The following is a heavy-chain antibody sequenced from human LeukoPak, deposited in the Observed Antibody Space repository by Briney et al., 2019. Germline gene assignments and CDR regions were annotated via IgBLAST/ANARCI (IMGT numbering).Heavy chain of an antibody. CDR2: ISAYNGNT. J-gene: IGHJ4*02. V-gene: IGHV1-18*04. Sequence: GASVKVSCQASGYTFTSYGISWVRQAPGQGLEWMGWISAYNGNTNYAQKLQGRVTMTTDTSTSTAYMELRSLRSDDTAVYYCARAPLWFGESRGPFDYWGQGTLVTVSS. D-gene: IGHD3-10*01. CDR3: ARAPLWFGESRGPFDY. CDR1: GYTFTSYG.